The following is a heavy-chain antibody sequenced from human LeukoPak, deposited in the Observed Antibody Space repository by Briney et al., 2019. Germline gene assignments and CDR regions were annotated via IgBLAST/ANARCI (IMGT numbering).Heavy chain of an antibody. D-gene: IGHD3-22*01. J-gene: IGHJ4*02. CDR1: GFTVSSNY. Sequence: PGGSLRLSCAASGFTVSSNYMSWVRQAPGKGLEWVSVIYSGGSTYYADSVKGRFTISRDNSKNTLYLQMNSLRAEDTAVYYCARDPDDSSGYSLDYWGQGTLVTVSS. CDR2: IYSGGST. CDR3: ARDPDDSSGYSLDY. V-gene: IGHV3-66*01.